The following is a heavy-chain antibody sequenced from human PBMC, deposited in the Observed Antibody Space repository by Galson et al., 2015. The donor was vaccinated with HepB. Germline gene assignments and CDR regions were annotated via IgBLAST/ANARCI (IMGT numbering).Heavy chain of an antibody. V-gene: IGHV3-33*01. D-gene: IGHD2-2*01. Sequence: SLRLSCAASGFTFTNYAMHWVRQAPGRGLEWVAVIWNDGNNKYYADSETGRFTISRDNSKNTLYLQMNSLSAEDTAVYHCARGRYCSTSKCYAGKEWFDPWGQGTLVTVSS. CDR1: GFTFTNYA. J-gene: IGHJ5*02. CDR3: ARGRYCSTSKCYAGKEWFDP. CDR2: IWNDGNNK.